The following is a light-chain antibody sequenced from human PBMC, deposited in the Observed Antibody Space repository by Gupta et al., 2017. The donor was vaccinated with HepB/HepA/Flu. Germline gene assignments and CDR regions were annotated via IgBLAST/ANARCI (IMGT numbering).Light chain of an antibody. V-gene: IGKV3-20*01. CDR3: QQHEDSRTWT. CDR1: QSVSSTY. Sequence: EIVLTQSPGTLSLSPGERATLSCRASQSVSSTYLAWYQQIPGQAPRLLIYGASNRATGIPDRFSGSGSGTDFTLTISRLEPEDFAVYYCQQHEDSRTWTFGQGTKVEIK. CDR2: GAS. J-gene: IGKJ1*01.